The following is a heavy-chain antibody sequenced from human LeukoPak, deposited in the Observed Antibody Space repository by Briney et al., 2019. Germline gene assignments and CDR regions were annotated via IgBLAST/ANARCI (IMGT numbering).Heavy chain of an antibody. CDR1: GYSISSGYY. Sequence: PLETLSLTCTVSGYSISSGYYWGWIRQPPGKGLEWIGSIYHSGSTYYNPSLKSRVTISVDTSKNQFSLKLSSVTAADTAVYYCARDSTGYYYGSGGPIDYWGQGTLVTVSS. D-gene: IGHD3-10*01. CDR3: ARDSTGYYYGSGGPIDY. V-gene: IGHV4-38-2*02. J-gene: IGHJ4*02. CDR2: IYHSGST.